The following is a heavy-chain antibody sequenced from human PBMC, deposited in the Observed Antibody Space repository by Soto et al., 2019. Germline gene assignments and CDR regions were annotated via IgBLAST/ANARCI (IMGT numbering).Heavy chain of an antibody. Sequence: PGGSLRLSCAASGFTFSGYGMHWVRQAPGKGLEWVAVISNDGSNKYYVDSVKGRFTISRDNSKNTLDLQMNSLRAEDTAVYYCANGYGSTIWGQGTLVTVSS. D-gene: IGHD3-10*01. V-gene: IGHV3-30*18. J-gene: IGHJ4*02. CDR2: ISNDGSNK. CDR3: ANGYGSTI. CDR1: GFTFSGYG.